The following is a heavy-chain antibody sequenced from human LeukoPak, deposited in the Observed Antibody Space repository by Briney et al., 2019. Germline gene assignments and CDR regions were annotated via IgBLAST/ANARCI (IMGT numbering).Heavy chain of an antibody. CDR1: GASISNYY. Sequence: SETLSLTCIVSGASISNYYCSWIRQPAGQGLEWIGRMHTAGSPNYNPSLKSRVAMSVDTSKNQFSLKLNSVTAADTGIYYCARHSRSGYIGYENAFDIWGQGTMVTVSS. D-gene: IGHD5-12*01. J-gene: IGHJ3*02. CDR2: MHTAGSP. CDR3: ARHSRSGYIGYENAFDI. V-gene: IGHV4-4*07.